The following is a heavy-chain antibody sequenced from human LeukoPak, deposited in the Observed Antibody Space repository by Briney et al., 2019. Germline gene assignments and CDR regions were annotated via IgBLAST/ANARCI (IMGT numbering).Heavy chain of an antibody. CDR1: GYTFTSYG. J-gene: IGHJ4*02. V-gene: IGHV1-18*01. CDR2: ISTYNGNT. Sequence: ASVKVSCKASGYTFTSYGIIWGRQAPGQGREWMGWISTYNGNTNYAQKIQGRVTMTTDTSTSTAYMELRSMRSDDTAVSYCARDLPYSSSWESIDYWGQGTLVTVSS. D-gene: IGHD6-13*01. CDR3: ARDLPYSSSWESIDY.